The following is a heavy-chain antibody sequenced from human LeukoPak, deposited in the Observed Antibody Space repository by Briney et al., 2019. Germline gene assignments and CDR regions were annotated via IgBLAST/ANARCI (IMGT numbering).Heavy chain of an antibody. V-gene: IGHV4-59*08. D-gene: IGHD3-22*01. J-gene: IGHJ4*02. CDR1: GGSISSYY. CDR2: IYYSGST. CDR3: ARLAPDYYDSSGYHRFFDY. Sequence: PSETLSLTCTVSGGSISSYYWSWIRQPPGKGLEWIGYIYYSGSTNYNPSLKSRVTISVDTSKNQFSLKLSSVTAADTAVYYCARLAPDYYDSSGYHRFFDYWGQGTLVTVSS.